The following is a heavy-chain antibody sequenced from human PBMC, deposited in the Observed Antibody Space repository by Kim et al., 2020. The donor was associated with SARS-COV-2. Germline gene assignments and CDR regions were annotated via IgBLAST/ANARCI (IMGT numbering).Heavy chain of an antibody. V-gene: IGHV3-21*01. CDR2: ISSSSSYI. CDR3: AREGGGSSGWSWFDP. Sequence: GGSLRRSCAASGFTFSSYSMNWVRQAPGKGLEWVSSISSSSSYIYYADSVKGRFTSSRDNAKNSLYLQMNSLRAEDTAVYYCAREGGGSSGWSWFDPWGQGTLVTVSS. D-gene: IGHD6-19*01. J-gene: IGHJ5*02. CDR1: GFTFSSYS.